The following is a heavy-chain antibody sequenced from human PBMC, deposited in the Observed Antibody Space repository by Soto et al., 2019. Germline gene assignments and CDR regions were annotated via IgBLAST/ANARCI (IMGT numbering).Heavy chain of an antibody. CDR1: GLTFSSYA. CDR3: ASIYGFWDGYYTVDS. Sequence: GGSLRLSCAASGLTFSSYAMNWVRQAPGKGLEWVSTISSSGGSTYYADSVKGRCTISRDNSKNTLYLQMNSLRAEDTALYYSASIYGFWDGYYTVDSWGQGPCGTVSS. CDR2: ISSSGGST. D-gene: IGHD3-3*01. J-gene: IGHJ4*02. V-gene: IGHV3-23*01.